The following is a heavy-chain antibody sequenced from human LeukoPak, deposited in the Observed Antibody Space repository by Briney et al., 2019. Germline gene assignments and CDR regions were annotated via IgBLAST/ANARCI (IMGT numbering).Heavy chain of an antibody. Sequence: GGSLRLSCAASGFTFSDVWMSWVRQAPGKGLEWVAYDGSNKYYADSVKGRFTISRDNSKNTLYLQMNSLRAEDSAVYYCARDGPYFDYWGQGTLVTVSS. CDR1: GFTFSDVW. CDR2: DGSNK. CDR3: ARDGPYFDY. J-gene: IGHJ4*02. V-gene: IGHV3-30-3*01.